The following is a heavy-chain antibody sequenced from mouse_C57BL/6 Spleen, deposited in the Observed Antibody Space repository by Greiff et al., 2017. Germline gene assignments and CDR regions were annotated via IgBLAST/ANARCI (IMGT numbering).Heavy chain of an antibody. J-gene: IGHJ4*01. V-gene: IGHV10-1*01. CDR2: IRSKSNNYAT. CDR3: VRHYHGYAMDY. Sequence: EVKLVESGGGLVQPKGSLKLSCAASGFSFNTYAMNWVRQAPGKGLEWVARIRSKSNNYATYYADSVKDRFTISRDDSESMLYLQMNNLKTEDTAMYYCVRHYHGYAMDYWGQGTSVTVSS. CDR1: GFSFNTYA. D-gene: IGHD1-1*02.